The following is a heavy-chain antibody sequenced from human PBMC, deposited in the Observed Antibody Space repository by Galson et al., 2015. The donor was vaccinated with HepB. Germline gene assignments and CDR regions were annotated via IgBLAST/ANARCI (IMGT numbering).Heavy chain of an antibody. D-gene: IGHD1-26*01. V-gene: IGHV3-74*03. CDR3: AALGGTYYMDV. CDR2: FDNGKSRT. CDR1: GFTFKSFW. Sequence: SLRLSCAVSGFTFKSFWIHWVRQVPGKGLVWVSGFDNGKSRTTYADSVKGRFTISRDNAKNTVSLQMTSLRAEDTAVYFCAALGGTYYMDVWGQGTTVTVSS. J-gene: IGHJ6*02.